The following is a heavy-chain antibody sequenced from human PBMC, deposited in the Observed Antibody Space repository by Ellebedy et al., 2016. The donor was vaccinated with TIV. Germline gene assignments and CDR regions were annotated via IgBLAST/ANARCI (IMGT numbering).Heavy chain of an antibody. CDR1: GFTFDDYG. CDR2: INWNGCST. V-gene: IGHV3-20*01. J-gene: IGHJ4*02. D-gene: IGHD4-23*01. Sequence: GESLKISCAASGFTFDDYGMSWVRQAPGKGPEWVSGINWNGCSTGYADSVKGRFTISRDNAKNSLYLQMNTLRAEDTALYHCARERGLRWDYWGQGTLVTVSS. CDR3: ARERGLRWDY.